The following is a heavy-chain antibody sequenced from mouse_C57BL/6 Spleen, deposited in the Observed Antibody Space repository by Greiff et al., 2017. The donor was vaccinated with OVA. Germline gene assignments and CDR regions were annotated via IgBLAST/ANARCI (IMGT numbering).Heavy chain of an antibody. V-gene: IGHV5-16*01. CDR1: GFTFSDYY. CDR3: ARGSRYFDY. CDR2: INYDGSST. D-gene: IGHD1-1*01. Sequence: EVKLVESEGGLVQPGSSMKLSCTASGFTFSDYYMAWVRQVPEKGLEWVANINYDGSSTYYLDSLKSRFIISRDNAKNILYLQMSSLKSEDTATYYCARGSRYFDYWGQGTTLTVSS. J-gene: IGHJ2*01.